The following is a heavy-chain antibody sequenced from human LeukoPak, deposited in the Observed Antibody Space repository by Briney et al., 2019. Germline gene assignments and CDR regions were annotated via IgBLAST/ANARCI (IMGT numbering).Heavy chain of an antibody. CDR2: IYYSGST. D-gene: IGHD2/OR15-2a*01. Sequence: PSETLSLTCAVSGGSISSYYWSWIRQPPGKGLEWIGYIYYSGSTNYNPSLKSRVTISVDTPKNRFSLKLSSVTAADTAVYYCARGPYYADTPGAFDIWGQGTTVTVSS. V-gene: IGHV4-59*01. CDR1: GGSISSYY. CDR3: ARGPYYADTPGAFDI. J-gene: IGHJ3*02.